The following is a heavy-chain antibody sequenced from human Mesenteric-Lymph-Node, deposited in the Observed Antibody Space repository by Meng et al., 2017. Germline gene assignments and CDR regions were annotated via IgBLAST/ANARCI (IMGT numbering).Heavy chain of an antibody. D-gene: IGHD2-15*01. V-gene: IGHV3-48*03. Sequence: GGSLRLSCAASGFTFSSYEMNWVRQAPGKGLEWVSYISSSGSTIYYADSVKGRFTISRDNSKNTLYLQMNSLRAEDTAVYYCARGSGEVDYWGQGTLVTVSS. CDR3: ARGSGEVDY. J-gene: IGHJ4*02. CDR1: GFTFSSYE. CDR2: ISSSGSTI.